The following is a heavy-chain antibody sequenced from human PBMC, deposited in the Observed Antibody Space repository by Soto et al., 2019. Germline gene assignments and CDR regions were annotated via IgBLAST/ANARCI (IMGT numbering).Heavy chain of an antibody. J-gene: IGHJ5*02. D-gene: IGHD4-4*01. CDR1: GGTFSTYT. CDR2: IIPIIGII. CDR3: AGDPDSHYNDSHASSYP. Sequence: QVQLVQSGAEVKKPGSSVKVSCKASGGTFSTYTITWVRQAPGQGLEWMGRIIPIIGIINYAQKFQGRVTISADEFTGTAYMELTGLRSDDTALYYCAGDPDSHYNDSHASSYPWGQGTLVTVSS. V-gene: IGHV1-69*08.